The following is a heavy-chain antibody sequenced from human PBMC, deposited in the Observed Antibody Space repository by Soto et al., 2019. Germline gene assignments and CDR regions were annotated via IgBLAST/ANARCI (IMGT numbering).Heavy chain of an antibody. D-gene: IGHD2-15*01. Sequence: QVQLVQSGAEVKKPGSSVKVSCKASGGTSRSLSITWVRQAPGQGLEWMGGINPLFGIPNYPQKFQARLTITADKTPGTAYWELSSLRSEGTSVYYCARDTHSGGGWFDTWGRGTLVAFPS. J-gene: IGHJ5*02. CDR1: GGTSRSLS. V-gene: IGHV1-69*17. CDR3: ARDTHSGGGWFDT. CDR2: INPLFGIP.